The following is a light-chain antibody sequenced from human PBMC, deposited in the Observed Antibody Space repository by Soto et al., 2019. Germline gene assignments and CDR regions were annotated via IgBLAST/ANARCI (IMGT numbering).Light chain of an antibody. CDR3: CSYAGSSTFDYV. CDR2: EGS. CDR1: SSDGGSYNL. Sequence: QSALTQPASVSGSPGQSITISCTGTSSDGGSYNLVSWYQHHPGKAPKLMIYEGSKRPSGVSNRFSASKSGDAASLTISGLQAEDEADYYCCSYAGSSTFDYVFGPGTKLTVL. J-gene: IGLJ1*01. V-gene: IGLV2-23*03.